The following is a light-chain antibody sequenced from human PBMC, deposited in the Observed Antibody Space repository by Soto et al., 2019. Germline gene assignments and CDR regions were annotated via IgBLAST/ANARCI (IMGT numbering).Light chain of an antibody. CDR2: AAS. J-gene: IGKJ5*01. CDR3: QQSYTTPNT. V-gene: IGKV1-39*01. Sequence: GGRESISCLASQTISSHLNWYQQKPGKAPNLLVYAASSFLSGVPSQSTYSGARRDFTLTLFSLQPDPFAPYCCQQSYTTPNTISPGTRLEIK. CDR1: QTISSH.